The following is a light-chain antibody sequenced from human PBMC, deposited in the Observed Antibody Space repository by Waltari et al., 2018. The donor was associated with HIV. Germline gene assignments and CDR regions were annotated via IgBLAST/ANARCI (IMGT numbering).Light chain of an antibody. CDR2: GAS. V-gene: IGKV3-15*01. J-gene: IGKJ2*01. Sequence: EILMTQSPAILSVSPGESVTLSCRASESISSNLAWYQQRPSQAPRLRIYGASTRASGIPTRVSGSGSGTDFTLAISSLQSEDFAVYYGHQYNGWPPMYTFGQGTKLEIK. CDR1: ESISSN. CDR3: HQYNGWPPMYT.